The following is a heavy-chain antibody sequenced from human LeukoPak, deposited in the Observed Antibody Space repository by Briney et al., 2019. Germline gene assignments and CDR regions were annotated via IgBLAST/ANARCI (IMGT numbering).Heavy chain of an antibody. CDR2: LSYDENNR. CDR3: TRSNGIRGVGGIDHWYFDL. D-gene: IGHD3-10*01. J-gene: IGHJ2*01. Sequence: GRSLRLSCVASGFSFSDYTMHWVRQVPGKGLEWVASLSYDENNRAFADSVKGRFSVSRDNFHNTMYLQMNSLRPEDTSILYCTRSNGIRGVGGIDHWYFDLWGRGTLVTVSS. CDR1: GFSFSDYT. V-gene: IGHV3-30*04.